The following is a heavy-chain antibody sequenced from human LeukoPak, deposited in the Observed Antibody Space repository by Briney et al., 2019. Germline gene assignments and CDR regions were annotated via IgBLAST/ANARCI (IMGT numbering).Heavy chain of an antibody. Sequence: SVKVSCKASGFTFTSSAMQWVRQARGQRLEWIGWIVVGSGNTNYAQKFQERVTITRDMSTSTAYMELSSLRSEDTAVYYCARESGFGELFPYAFDIWGQGTVVTVSS. J-gene: IGHJ3*02. V-gene: IGHV1-58*02. CDR3: ARESGFGELFPYAFDI. D-gene: IGHD3-10*01. CDR2: IVVGSGNT. CDR1: GFTFTSSA.